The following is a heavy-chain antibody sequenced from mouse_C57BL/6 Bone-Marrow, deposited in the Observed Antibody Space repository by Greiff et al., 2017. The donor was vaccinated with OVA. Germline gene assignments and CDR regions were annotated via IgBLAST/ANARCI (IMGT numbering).Heavy chain of an antibody. D-gene: IGHD2-4*01. CDR1: GYTFTSYW. Sequence: QVQLQQPGTELVKPGASVKLSCKASGYTFTSYWMHWVKQRPGQGLEWIGNINPSNGGTNYNEKFKSKATLTVDKSSSTAYMQLSSLTSEDSAVYYCASLYDYDVLLLRAMDYWGQGTSVTVSS. V-gene: IGHV1-53*01. J-gene: IGHJ4*01. CDR2: INPSNGGT. CDR3: ASLYDYDVLLLRAMDY.